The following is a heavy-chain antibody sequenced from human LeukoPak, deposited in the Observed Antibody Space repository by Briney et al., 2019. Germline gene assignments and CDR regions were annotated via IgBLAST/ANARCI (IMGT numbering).Heavy chain of an antibody. Sequence: PGGSLRLSCTASKFTFSSYGMHWVRQAPGKGLEWVAVISYDGSNKYYADSVKGRFTISRDNSKNTLYLQMNSLRAEDTAVYYCAKDVRRLRLGELSSTHDYWGQGTLVTVSS. J-gene: IGHJ4*02. CDR1: KFTFSSYG. V-gene: IGHV3-30*18. CDR3: AKDVRRLRLGELSSTHDY. D-gene: IGHD3-16*02. CDR2: ISYDGSNK.